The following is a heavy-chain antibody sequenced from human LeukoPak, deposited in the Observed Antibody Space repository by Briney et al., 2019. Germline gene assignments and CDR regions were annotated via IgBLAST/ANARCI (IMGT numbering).Heavy chain of an antibody. D-gene: IGHD1-26*01. Sequence: SETLSLTCTVSGGSISSYYWSWIRQPPGKGLEWIGYIYYSGSTNYNPSLKSRVTISVDTSKNQFSLKLSSVTAADTAVYYCARSSLVGATPPDSWGQGTLVTVSS. CDR3: ARSSLVGATPPDS. J-gene: IGHJ5*01. V-gene: IGHV4-59*08. CDR1: GGSISSYY. CDR2: IYYSGST.